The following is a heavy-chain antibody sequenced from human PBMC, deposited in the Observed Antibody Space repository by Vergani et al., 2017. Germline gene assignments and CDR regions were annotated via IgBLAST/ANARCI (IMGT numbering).Heavy chain of an antibody. CDR2: ISPDGFST. CDR3: ARDGGSGVEVPAAIRYYYYYMDV. J-gene: IGHJ6*03. D-gene: IGHD2-2*01. CDR1: GYTFTAYY. Sequence: QVQLVQSGAEVGKPGASVKISCKASGYTFTAYYIHWVRQAPEQGLEWVGVISPDGFSTFYAQRFQGRVTITADESTTTAYMELTSLTSEDSAIYYCARDGGSGVEVPAAIRYYYYYMDVWGEGTTVTVSS. V-gene: IGHV1-46*01.